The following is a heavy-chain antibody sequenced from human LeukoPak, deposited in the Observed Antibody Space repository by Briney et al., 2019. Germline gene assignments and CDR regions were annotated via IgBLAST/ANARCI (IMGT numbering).Heavy chain of an antibody. CDR2: IYHSGST. J-gene: IGHJ4*02. CDR3: ARGPTTMTRAFDY. Sequence: PSGTLSLTCAVSGGSISSSNWWSWVRQPPGKGLEWIGEIYHSGSTNYNPSLKSRVTLSVDTSKNQFSLNLSSLTAADTAVYYCARGPTTMTRAFDYWGQGTLVTVSS. CDR1: GGSISSSNW. V-gene: IGHV4-4*02. D-gene: IGHD4-17*01.